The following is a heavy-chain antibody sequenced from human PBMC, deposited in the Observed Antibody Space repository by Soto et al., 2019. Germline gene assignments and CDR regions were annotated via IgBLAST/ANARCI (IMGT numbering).Heavy chain of an antibody. V-gene: IGHV3-73*01. J-gene: IGHJ5*02. CDR2: IRSKANSYAT. Sequence: GGSLRLSCAASGFTFSGSAMHWVRQASGKGLEWVGRIRSKANSYATAYAASVKGRFTISRDDSKNTAYLQMNSRKTEDTAVYYCTRPGAGSAVAGTLGQGTLVTVSS. D-gene: IGHD6-19*01. CDR1: GFTFSGSA. CDR3: TRPGAGSAVAGT.